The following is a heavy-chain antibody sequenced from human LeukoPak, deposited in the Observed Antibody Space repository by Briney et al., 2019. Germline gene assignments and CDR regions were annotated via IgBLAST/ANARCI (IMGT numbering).Heavy chain of an antibody. Sequence: ASVKVSCKASGGTFSSYATSWVRQAPGQGLEWMGRIIPIFGTANYAQKFQGRVTITTDESTSTAYMELSSLRSEDTAVYYCARDGVEQQWLETKVLAYWGQGTLVTVSS. CDR2: IIPIFGTA. D-gene: IGHD6-19*01. V-gene: IGHV1-69*05. CDR3: ARDGVEQQWLETKVLAY. CDR1: GGTFSSYA. J-gene: IGHJ4*02.